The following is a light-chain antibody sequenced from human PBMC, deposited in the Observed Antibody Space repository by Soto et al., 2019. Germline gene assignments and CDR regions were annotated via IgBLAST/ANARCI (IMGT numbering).Light chain of an antibody. J-gene: IGKJ1*01. Sequence: DRVMTSSPYSLALSLSERATINCKSSQSILHSSNNKICLAWYQQKPGQPPKVLIYWASNRESGVPDRFSGSGSGTDFTLTISSLQAEDVAVYYCQQYYSIPWTFGQGTKVAIK. CDR2: WAS. CDR1: QSILHSSNNKIC. V-gene: IGKV4-1*01. CDR3: QQYYSIPWT.